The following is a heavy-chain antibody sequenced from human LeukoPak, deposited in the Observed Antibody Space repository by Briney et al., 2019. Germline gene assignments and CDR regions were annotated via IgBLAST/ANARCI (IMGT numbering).Heavy chain of an antibody. CDR2: IIPIFGTA. CDR3: AQTNYDILTGYSYPHDDAFDI. Sequence: SVKVSCKASGYTFTNYYMHWVRQAPGQGLEWMGGIIPIFGTANYAQKFQGRVTITADESTSTAYMELSSLRSEDTAVYYCAQTNYDILTGYSYPHDDAFDIWGQGTMVTVSS. CDR1: GYTFTNYY. D-gene: IGHD3-9*01. V-gene: IGHV1-69*13. J-gene: IGHJ3*02.